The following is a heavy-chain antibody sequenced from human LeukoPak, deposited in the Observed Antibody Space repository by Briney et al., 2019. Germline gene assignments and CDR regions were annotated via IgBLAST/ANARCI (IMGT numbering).Heavy chain of an antibody. CDR3: ATGSPAKPSGGSSYDY. J-gene: IGHJ4*02. V-gene: IGHV4-34*01. CDR2: INYSGST. D-gene: IGHD2-15*01. Sequence: PSETLSLTCAVYGGSFSGYYWSWIRQPPGKGLEWIGEINYSGSTNYNPSLTSRVTISVDTSKNHFSPKLSSVTAGDPGVYYCATGSPAKPSGGSSYDYWGERTLVTVSS. CDR1: GGSFSGYY.